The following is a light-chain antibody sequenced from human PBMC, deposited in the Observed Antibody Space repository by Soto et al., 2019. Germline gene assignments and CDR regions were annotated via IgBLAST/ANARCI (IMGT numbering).Light chain of an antibody. V-gene: IGLV2-23*02. J-gene: IGLJ1*01. CDR2: EVF. Sequence: QRVLTHPSSVTGAPGRALRISCTGASSHIETYKLVSWYQQHPGKVPKLIIYEVFKRPSGVSDRFSGSKSGDTASLTISGLQAEDEADYHCGSNVGLNTYVFGTGTKVTVL. CDR1: SSHIETYKL. CDR3: GSNVGLNTYV.